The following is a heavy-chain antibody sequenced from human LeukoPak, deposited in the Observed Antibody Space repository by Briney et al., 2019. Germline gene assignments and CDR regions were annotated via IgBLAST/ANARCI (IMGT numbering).Heavy chain of an antibody. D-gene: IGHD3-10*01. CDR3: AREGYYGSGSPPSLYFDY. J-gene: IGHJ4*02. CDR2: ASSDLNVK. CDR1: GFTFRNYV. V-gene: IGHV3-30-3*01. Sequence: GGSLRLSCAASGFTFRNYVIHWVRQAPGKGLEWVAAASSDLNVKLYADSVKGRFTISRDNSRSTLYLQMNSLRPEDTAIYYCAREGYYGSGSPPSLYFDYWGQGTLVTVSS.